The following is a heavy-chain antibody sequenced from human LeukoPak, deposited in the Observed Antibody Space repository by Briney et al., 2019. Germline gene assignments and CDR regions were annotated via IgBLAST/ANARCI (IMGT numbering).Heavy chain of an antibody. J-gene: IGHJ1*01. CDR1: GFTFDDYA. CDR3: AKDRYGGNSGYFQH. V-gene: IGHV3-9*01. D-gene: IGHD4-23*01. Sequence: PGRSLRLSCAASGFTFDDYAMHWVRQAPGKGLEWVSGISWNSGSIGYADSVKGRFTISRDNAKNSLYLQMNILRAEDTALYYCAKDRYGGNSGYFQHWGQGTLVTVSS. CDR2: ISWNSGSI.